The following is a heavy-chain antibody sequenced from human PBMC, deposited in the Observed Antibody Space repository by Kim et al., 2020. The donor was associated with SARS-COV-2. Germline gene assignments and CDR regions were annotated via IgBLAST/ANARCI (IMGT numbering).Heavy chain of an antibody. CDR2: LTPKSGRT. Sequence: ASVKVSCKASGYTLTSDHFHWVRQAPGQGLEWMGILTPKSGRTSYAQKLQGRVTMTTDTSTNTVYMELSSLRSDDTAMYYCARDCGGSCTRADGGQCTLVTVSS. J-gene: IGHJ1*01. CDR3: ARDCGGSCTRAD. D-gene: IGHD2-21*01. V-gene: IGHV1-46*04. CDR1: GYTLTSDH.